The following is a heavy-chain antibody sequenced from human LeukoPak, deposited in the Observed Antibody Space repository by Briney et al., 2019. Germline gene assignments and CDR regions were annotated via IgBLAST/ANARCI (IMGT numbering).Heavy chain of an antibody. J-gene: IGHJ4*02. V-gene: IGHV4-30-2*01. CDR2: IYHSGST. CDR3: ARGVPYCSGGSCDPDY. Sequence: SETLSLTCTVSGGSISSAGYYWSWIRRPPGKGLEWIGYIYHSGSTYYNPSLKSRVTISVDRSKNQFSLKLSSVTAADTAVYYCARGVPYCSGGSCDPDYWGQGTLVTVSS. CDR1: GGSISSAGYY. D-gene: IGHD2-15*01.